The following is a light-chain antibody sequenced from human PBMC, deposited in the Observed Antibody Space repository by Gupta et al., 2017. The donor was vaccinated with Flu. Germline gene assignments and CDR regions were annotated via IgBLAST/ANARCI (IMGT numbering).Light chain of an antibody. CDR1: QSLLQTDGDTY. CDR3: VQFTQLLPIT. Sequence: IVLNQTPLPSPVTLGKTASTSCRSSQSLLQTDGDTYLSWLHQKPGQPPRLLIYRVSNRYFGVPGRFSGSGAGTDFTLKISGVEAQDVGVYYCVQFTQLLPITFGQGTRLEIK. CDR2: RVS. J-gene: IGKJ5*01. V-gene: IGKV2-24*01.